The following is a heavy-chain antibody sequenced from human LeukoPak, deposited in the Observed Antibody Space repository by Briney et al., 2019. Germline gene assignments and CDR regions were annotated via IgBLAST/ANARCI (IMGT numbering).Heavy chain of an antibody. J-gene: IGHJ3*02. V-gene: IGHV3-48*03. CDR1: GFTFSSYE. D-gene: IGHD3-22*01. CDR3: AKYITMIVVVISDAFDI. CDR2: ISSSGSTI. Sequence: GGSLRLSCAASGFTFSSYEMNWVRQAPGKGLEWVSYISSSGSTIYYADSVKGRFTISRDNSKNTLYLQMNSLRAEDTAVYYCAKYITMIVVVISDAFDIWGQGTMVTVSS.